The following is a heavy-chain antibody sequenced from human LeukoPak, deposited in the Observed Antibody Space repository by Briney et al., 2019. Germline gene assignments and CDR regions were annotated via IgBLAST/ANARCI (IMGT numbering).Heavy chain of an antibody. J-gene: IGHJ3*02. V-gene: IGHV3-21*01. CDR3: ARALGPYSSRDAFDI. D-gene: IGHD6-13*01. CDR2: ISSSSSYI. CDR1: GFTFSSYS. Sequence: GGSLRLSCAASGFTFSSYSMNWVRQAPGKGLEWVSSISSSSSYIYYADSVKGRFTISRDNAKNSLYLQMNSLRAEDTAVYYCARALGPYSSRDAFDIWGQGTMVTVSS.